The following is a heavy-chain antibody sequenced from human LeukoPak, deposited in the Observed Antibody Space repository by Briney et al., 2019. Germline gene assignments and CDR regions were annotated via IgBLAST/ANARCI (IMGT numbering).Heavy chain of an antibody. D-gene: IGHD2-2*01. CDR3: ARNRYQLRPGNDAFDI. Sequence: PGGSLRLSCAASGFTFSSYSMNWVRQAPGKGLEWVSSISSSSSYIYYADSVKGRFTISRDNAKNSLYLQMNSLRAEDTAVYYCARNRYQLRPGNDAFDIWGQGTMVTVSS. J-gene: IGHJ3*02. CDR2: ISSSSSYI. V-gene: IGHV3-21*01. CDR1: GFTFSSYS.